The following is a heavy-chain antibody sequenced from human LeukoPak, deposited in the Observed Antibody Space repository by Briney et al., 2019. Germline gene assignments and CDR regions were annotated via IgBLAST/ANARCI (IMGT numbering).Heavy chain of an antibody. D-gene: IGHD3-22*01. CDR3: ARAMIVVSNQFDY. CDR1: GFTFSSYW. V-gene: IGHV3-74*01. J-gene: IGHJ4*02. Sequence: PGGSLRLSCAASGFTFSSYWMHWVRQAPEKGLVWVSRINSDGSSTSYADSVKGRFTISRDNAKNTLYLQMNSLRAEDTAVYYCARAMIVVSNQFDYWGQGTLVTVSS. CDR2: INSDGSST.